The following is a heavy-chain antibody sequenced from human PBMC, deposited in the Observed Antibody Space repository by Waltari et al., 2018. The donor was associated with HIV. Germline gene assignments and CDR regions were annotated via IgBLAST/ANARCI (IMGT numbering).Heavy chain of an antibody. CDR1: GYPFTNYD. CDR2: MNPSTGNA. CDR3: STSRPGAMFGDA. V-gene: IGHV1-8*02. D-gene: IGHD3-3*01. Sequence: QGQLVQSGAEVKQSGASVRISCKASGYPFTNYDINWLRQATGQGLEWMGWMNPSTGNAGFAHNFQGRVVMTRDIPINTAYMELSGLTSHDAAVYYCSTSRPGAMFGDAWGQGT. J-gene: IGHJ5*02.